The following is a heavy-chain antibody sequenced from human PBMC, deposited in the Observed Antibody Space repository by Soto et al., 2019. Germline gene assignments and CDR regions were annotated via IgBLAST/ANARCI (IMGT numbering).Heavy chain of an antibody. CDR2: IFGGGGT. CDR1: GISISGIY. D-gene: IGHD6-13*01. CDR3: ATTRSSSRPWDFDF. Sequence: EVQLVESGGGLVQPGGSLRLSCAASGISISGIYMSWVRQAPGKGLEWVSVIFGGGGTYYADSVKGRCTISSDNSKHTLYLQMNSLRAEDTAVYYCATTRSSSRPWDFDFWGQGTLVTVSP. J-gene: IGHJ4*02. V-gene: IGHV3-66*01.